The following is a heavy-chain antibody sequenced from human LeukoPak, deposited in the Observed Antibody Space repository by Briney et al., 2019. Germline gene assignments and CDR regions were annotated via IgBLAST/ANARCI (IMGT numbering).Heavy chain of an antibody. Sequence: SETLSLTCAVSGGYISAYYWNWIRQPPGKGLEWIGYIFTGSTTYNPSLKSRVTISLDTSENQFSLKLSSVTAADTAVYYCARDLYSSGWGYFDYWGQGTLVTVSS. D-gene: IGHD6-19*01. CDR1: GGYISAYY. V-gene: IGHV4-4*09. CDR2: IFTGST. CDR3: ARDLYSSGWGYFDY. J-gene: IGHJ4*02.